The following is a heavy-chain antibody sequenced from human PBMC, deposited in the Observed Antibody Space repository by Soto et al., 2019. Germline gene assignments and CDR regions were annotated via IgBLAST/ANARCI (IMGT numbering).Heavy chain of an antibody. Sequence: LSLTCPVSSGSSSRGGSYCTRIRQHPGKGLEWIGYNYYSGITYYNPSLKSRVTISVDTSKNQFSLRLSSVTAADTAVYYCARVGLRGGNSVYSLDIWGQGTMVTVS. J-gene: IGHJ3*02. D-gene: IGHD2-21*02. CDR2: NYYSGIT. V-gene: IGHV4-31*03. CDR3: ARVGLRGGNSVYSLDI. CDR1: SGSSSRGGSY.